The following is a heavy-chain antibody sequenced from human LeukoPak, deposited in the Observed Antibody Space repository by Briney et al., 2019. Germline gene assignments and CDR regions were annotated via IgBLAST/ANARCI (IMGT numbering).Heavy chain of an antibody. J-gene: IGHJ4*02. CDR3: ARIPATGTALDY. CDR1: GFTLSSYW. CDR2: INIDGSSI. D-gene: IGHD6-13*01. Sequence: SGGSLRLSCAASGFTLSSYWMYWVRQAPGKGLVWVSRINIDGSSISYADSVKGRFTISRGNAKNTLYLQMNTLRAEDTAVYYCARIPATGTALDYWGQGTLVTVSA. V-gene: IGHV3-74*01.